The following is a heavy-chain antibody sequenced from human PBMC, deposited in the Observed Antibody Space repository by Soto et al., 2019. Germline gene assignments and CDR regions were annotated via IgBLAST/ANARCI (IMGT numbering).Heavy chain of an antibody. D-gene: IGHD1-26*01. Sequence: PGESLKISCKGSGYSFISYWIGWARQMPGKGLEWMGIIFPGVSDTRYSPSFQGQVTTSADKSTRTAYLQWSSLKASDTAMYYCARHVGSGSYYPYYYYGMDVWGQGTTVTVSS. CDR2: IFPGVSDT. V-gene: IGHV5-51*01. CDR3: ARHVGSGSYYPYYYYGMDV. J-gene: IGHJ6*02. CDR1: GYSFISYW.